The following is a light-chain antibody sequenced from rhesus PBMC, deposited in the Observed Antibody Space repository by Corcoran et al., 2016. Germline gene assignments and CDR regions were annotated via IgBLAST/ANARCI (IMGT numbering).Light chain of an antibody. CDR3: QQYCSYPLT. Sequence: DIQMTQSPSSLSASVGDTVTITCRASQSFSRSLAWYQQKPGKAPKLLIYSASSLQSGVPSRFGGSKAGTDFTLTSSSMQPEDIASYYCQQYCSYPLTFGGGTKVEIK. V-gene: IGKV1-46*01. CDR1: QSFSRS. CDR2: SAS. J-gene: IGKJ4*01.